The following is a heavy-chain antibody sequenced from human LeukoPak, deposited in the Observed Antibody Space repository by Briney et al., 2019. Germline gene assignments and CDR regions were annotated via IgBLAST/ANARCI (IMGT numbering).Heavy chain of an antibody. V-gene: IGHV3-48*01. Sequence: GGSLRLSCAASGFTFSSYSMNWVRQAPGKGLEWVSYISSSSSTIYYADSVKGRFTISRDNAKNSLYLQMNSLRAEDTAVYYCAREKLRFLEWPLNAFDIWGQGTMVAVSS. D-gene: IGHD3-3*01. J-gene: IGHJ3*02. CDR1: GFTFSSYS. CDR2: ISSSSSTI. CDR3: AREKLRFLEWPLNAFDI.